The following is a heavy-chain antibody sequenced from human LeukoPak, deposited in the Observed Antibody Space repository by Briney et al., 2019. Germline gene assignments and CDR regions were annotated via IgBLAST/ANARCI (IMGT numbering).Heavy chain of an antibody. V-gene: IGHV3-53*01. CDR1: EFTVSNKY. CDR2: IYSSGTT. CDR3: VRTRDSDAFDI. J-gene: IGHJ3*02. Sequence: GGSLRLSCAASEFTVSNKYMSWVRQAPGKGLEWVSIIYSSGTTYYADSVKGRFTISRDNSKNTLYLQMNSLRAEDTALYYCVRTRDSDAFDIWGQGTMVTVSS. D-gene: IGHD5-24*01.